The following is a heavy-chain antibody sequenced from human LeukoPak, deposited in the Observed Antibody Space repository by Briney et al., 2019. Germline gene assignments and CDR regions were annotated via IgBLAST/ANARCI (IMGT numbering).Heavy chain of an antibody. J-gene: IGHJ4*02. CDR1: GYTFTGYY. D-gene: IGHD5-24*01. V-gene: IGHV1-2*02. CDR2: INPNSGGT. Sequence: ASVKVSCKASGYTFTGYYMHWVRQAPGQGLEWMGWINPNSGGTKYAQKFQGRVTMTRDTSMSTAYMELSRLRSDDTAFYYCAREEGDGSTQFDYWGQGTLVTVSS. CDR3: AREEGDGSTQFDY.